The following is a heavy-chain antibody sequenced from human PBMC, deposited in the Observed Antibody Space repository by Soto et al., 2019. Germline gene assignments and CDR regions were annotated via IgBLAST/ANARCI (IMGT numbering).Heavy chain of an antibody. CDR1: GYSFTSYW. D-gene: IGHD3-10*01. Sequence: PGESLKISCKGSGYSFTSYWIGWVRQMPGKGLEWMGIIYPGDSDTRYSPSFQGQVTISADKSISTAYLQWSSLKASDTALFYCARLKGDGSGSYGWFDPWGQGTLVTVSS. V-gene: IGHV5-51*01. CDR2: IYPGDSDT. CDR3: ARLKGDGSGSYGWFDP. J-gene: IGHJ5*02.